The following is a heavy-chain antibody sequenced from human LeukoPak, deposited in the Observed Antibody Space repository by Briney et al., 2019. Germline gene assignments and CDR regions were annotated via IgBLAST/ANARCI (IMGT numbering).Heavy chain of an antibody. CDR1: GFTFSTFG. Sequence: GGSLRLSCAVSGFTFSTFGMHWVRQAPGKGLEYVSAISSNGGSTSYANSVKGRFTISRDNSKNTLYLQMGSLRAEDMAVYYCARSSIVVVSILDYWGQGTLVTVSS. D-gene: IGHD2-2*01. V-gene: IGHV3-64*01. CDR2: ISSNGGST. J-gene: IGHJ4*02. CDR3: ARSSIVVVSILDY.